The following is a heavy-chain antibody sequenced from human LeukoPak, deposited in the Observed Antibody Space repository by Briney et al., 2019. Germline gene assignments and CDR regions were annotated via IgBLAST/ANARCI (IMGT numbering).Heavy chain of an antibody. CDR2: ISWNSGSI. CDR3: AKDMALYYGSGSLPDY. J-gene: IGHJ4*02. Sequence: GRSLRLSCAASGFTFDDYAMHWVRQAPGKGLEWVSGISWNSGSIGYADSVKGRFTISRDNAKNSLYLQMNSLRAEDTALYYCAKDMALYYGSGSLPDYWGQGTLVTVSS. D-gene: IGHD3-10*01. V-gene: IGHV3-9*01. CDR1: GFTFDDYA.